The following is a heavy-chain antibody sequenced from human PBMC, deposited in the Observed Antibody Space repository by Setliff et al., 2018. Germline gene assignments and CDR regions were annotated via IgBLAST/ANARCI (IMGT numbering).Heavy chain of an antibody. CDR3: ARDLDYQYYYDSSGRDAFDI. V-gene: IGHV1-24*01. D-gene: IGHD3-22*01. Sequence: ASVKVSCKVSGYTLTELSMHWVRQAPGKGLEWMGGFDPEDGETIYAQKFQGRVTMTEDTSTDTAYMELSSLRSEDTAVYYCARDLDYQYYYDSSGRDAFDIWGQGTMVTVSS. CDR2: FDPEDGET. J-gene: IGHJ3*02. CDR1: GYTLTELS.